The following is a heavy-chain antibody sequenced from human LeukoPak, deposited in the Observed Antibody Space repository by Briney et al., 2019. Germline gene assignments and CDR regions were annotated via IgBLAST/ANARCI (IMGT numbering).Heavy chain of an antibody. CDR1: GFTFSSYS. V-gene: IGHV3-48*04. CDR3: ARGFYGSGTYYNGRHYYYYMDV. Sequence: GGSLRLSCAASGFTFSSYSMNWVRQAPGKGLEWVSYISSSSSTIYYADSVKGRFTISRDNAQNSLYLQMNSLRAEDTAVYYCARGFYGSGTYYNGRHYYYYMDVWGKGTTVTISS. D-gene: IGHD3-10*01. CDR2: ISSSSSTI. J-gene: IGHJ6*03.